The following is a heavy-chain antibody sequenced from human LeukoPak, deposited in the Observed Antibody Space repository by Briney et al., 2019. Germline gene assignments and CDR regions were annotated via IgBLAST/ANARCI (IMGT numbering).Heavy chain of an antibody. CDR2: ISSNGGST. CDR3: ARGRGIAVAGLFDY. CDR1: GFTFSSYA. Sequence: PGGSLRLSCAASGFTFSSYAMHWVRQAPGKGLEYVSAISSNGGSTYYANSVKGRFTISRDNSKNTLYLQMVSLRAEDMAVYYCARGRGIAVAGLFDYWGQGTLVTVSS. V-gene: IGHV3-64*01. J-gene: IGHJ4*02. D-gene: IGHD6-19*01.